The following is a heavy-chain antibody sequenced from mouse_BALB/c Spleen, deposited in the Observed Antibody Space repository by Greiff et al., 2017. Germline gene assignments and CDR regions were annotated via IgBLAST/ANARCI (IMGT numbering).Heavy chain of an antibody. CDR1: GFTFSSYA. J-gene: IGHJ2*01. CDR3: AREDGNSYFDY. CDR2: ISSGGSYT. D-gene: IGHD2-1*01. V-gene: IGHV5-9-4*01. Sequence: EVQVVESGGGLVKPGGSLKLSCAASGFTFSSYAMSWVRQSPEKRLEWVAEISSGGSYTYYPDTVTGRFTISRDNAKNTLYLEMSSLRSEDTAMYYCAREDGNSYFDYWGQGTTLTVSS.